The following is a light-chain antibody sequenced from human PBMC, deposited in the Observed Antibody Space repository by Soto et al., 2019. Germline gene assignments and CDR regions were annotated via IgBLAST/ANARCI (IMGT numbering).Light chain of an antibody. J-gene: IGLJ1*01. Sequence: SYELTEPPSVSVAPGQTATCTCGGDKIGSKIVHWYKQRPGQAPVAVVFDATDRPSGIPDRFSASRSGDTATLTISRVDAGDEADYFCQVWASTAEFFVFGSGTKVTVL. V-gene: IGLV3-21*02. CDR3: QVWASTAEFFV. CDR1: KIGSKI. CDR2: DAT.